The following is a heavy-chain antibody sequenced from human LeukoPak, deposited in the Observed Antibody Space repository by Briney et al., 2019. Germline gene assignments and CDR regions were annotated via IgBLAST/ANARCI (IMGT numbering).Heavy chain of an antibody. CDR1: GGSISSSSYY. V-gene: IGHV4-39*07. CDR2: IYYSGST. CDR3: ARGRRFLEWLPFYYMDV. Sequence: PSETLSLTCTVSGGSISSSSYYWGWIRQPPGKGLEWIGSIYYSGSTYYNPSLKSRVTISVDTSKNQSSLKLSSVTAADTAVYYCARGRRFLEWLPFYYMDVWGKGTTVTVSS. J-gene: IGHJ6*03. D-gene: IGHD3-3*01.